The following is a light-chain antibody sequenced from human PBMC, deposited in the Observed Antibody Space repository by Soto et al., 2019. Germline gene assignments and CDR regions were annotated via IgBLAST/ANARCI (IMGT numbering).Light chain of an antibody. CDR1: QSVSNSY. Sequence: EIVLTQSPGTLSLSPGERATLSCRASQSVSNSYLAWYQQKPGQAPRLLIYGASNRATGIPDRFSGSGSGTDFTLTISRLESEDFAVCYCQKYGSSPPYTFGQGTKLEIK. V-gene: IGKV3-20*01. CDR3: QKYGSSPPYT. J-gene: IGKJ2*01. CDR2: GAS.